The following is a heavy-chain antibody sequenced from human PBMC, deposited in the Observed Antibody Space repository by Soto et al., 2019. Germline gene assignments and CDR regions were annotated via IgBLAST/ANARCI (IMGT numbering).Heavy chain of an antibody. D-gene: IGHD3-10*01. V-gene: IGHV4-59*08. J-gene: IGHJ4*02. CDR2: IYFSGST. CDR1: GGSLSNYY. CDR3: ARRYGGAVDY. Sequence: PSETLSLTCTVSGGSLSNYYWSWIRQPPGKGLEWIGYIYFSGSTNYNPSLKSRVTLSVDTSKNQFSLKLSSVTAADTAVYYCARRYGGAVDYWGQGTLVTVSS.